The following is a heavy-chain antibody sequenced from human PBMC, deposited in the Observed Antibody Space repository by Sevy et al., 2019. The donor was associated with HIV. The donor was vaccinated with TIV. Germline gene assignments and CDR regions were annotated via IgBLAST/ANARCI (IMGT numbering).Heavy chain of an antibody. CDR3: ARNTGTPRPYYFDY. CDR1: GFTFSSYS. CDR2: ISSSSSTI. V-gene: IGHV3-48*02. J-gene: IGHJ4*02. Sequence: GGSLRLSCAASGFTFSSYSMNWVRQAPGKGLEWVSYISSSSSTIHYADSVKGRFTISRDNAKNSLYLQMNSLRDEDTAVYYCARNTGTPRPYYFDYWGQGTLVTVSS. D-gene: IGHD1-1*01.